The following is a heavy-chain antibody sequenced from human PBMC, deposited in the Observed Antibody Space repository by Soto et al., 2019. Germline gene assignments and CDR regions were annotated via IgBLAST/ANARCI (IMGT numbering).Heavy chain of an antibody. D-gene: IGHD6-19*01. J-gene: IGHJ3*02. CDR2: ISGSGGST. CDR1: GFTFSSYA. CDR3: ANEQWLDYAFDI. Sequence: GGSLRLSCAASGFTFSSYAMSWVRQAPGKGLEWVSAISGSGGSTYYADSVKGRFTISRGNSKNTLYLQMNSLRAEDTAVYYCANEQWLDYAFDIWGQGTMVTVS. V-gene: IGHV3-23*01.